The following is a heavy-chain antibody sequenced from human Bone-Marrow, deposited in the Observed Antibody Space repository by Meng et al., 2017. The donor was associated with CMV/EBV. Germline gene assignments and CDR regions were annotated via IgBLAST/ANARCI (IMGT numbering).Heavy chain of an antibody. Sequence: GESLKISCAVSRFSVSNNYMSWVRQAPGKGLEWVSVIYTGGSTYYADSAKGRFTISRDNAKNTLYLQMNSLRAEDTAVYYCARGGYCSSISCYAGAGDYYGMDVWGQGTTVTVSS. CDR2: IYTGGST. D-gene: IGHD2-2*01. CDR1: RFSVSNNY. J-gene: IGHJ6*02. CDR3: ARGGYCSSISCYAGAGDYYGMDV. V-gene: IGHV3-66*01.